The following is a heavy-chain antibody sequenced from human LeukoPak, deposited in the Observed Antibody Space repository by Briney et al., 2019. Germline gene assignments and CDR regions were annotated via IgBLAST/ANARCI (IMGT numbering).Heavy chain of an antibody. Sequence: ASVKVSCKASGYTFTSYDINWVRQATGQGLEWMGWMNPNSGNTGYAQKFQGRVNMTRNTSISTAYMELSSLRSEDTAVYYCARGGGYYDRSAKYFIRPPEYWGQGTLVTVSS. CDR2: MNPNSGNT. J-gene: IGHJ4*02. CDR3: ARGGGYYDRSAKYFIRPPEY. D-gene: IGHD3-22*01. V-gene: IGHV1-8*01. CDR1: GYTFTSYD.